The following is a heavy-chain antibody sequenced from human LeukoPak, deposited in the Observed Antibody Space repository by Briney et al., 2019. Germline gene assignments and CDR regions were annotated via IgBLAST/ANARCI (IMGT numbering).Heavy chain of an antibody. Sequence: ASVKVSCKASGGTFSSYAINWVRQATGQGLEWMGWMNPNSGNTGYAQKFQGRVTMTRDTSISTAYMELSSLRSEDTAVYYCARVDCSSTSCYPDYWGQGTLVTVSS. D-gene: IGHD2-2*01. J-gene: IGHJ4*02. CDR1: GGTFSSYA. V-gene: IGHV1-8*02. CDR3: ARVDCSSTSCYPDY. CDR2: MNPNSGNT.